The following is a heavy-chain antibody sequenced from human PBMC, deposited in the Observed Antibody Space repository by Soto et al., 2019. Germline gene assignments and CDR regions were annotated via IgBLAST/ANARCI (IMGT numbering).Heavy chain of an antibody. V-gene: IGHV4-30-4*01. D-gene: IGHD2-21*01. CDR1: GGSISNGDHY. Sequence: QVQLQESGPGLVKPSQTLSLTCTVSGGSISNGDHYWTWIRQPPGKGLEWIGYIHYSGSTYYNPSLESRVTMSIDTSRNQFSLKLNSGTAADTAVYYCAGPGDNCDFWGQGSLVTVSS. CDR3: AGPGDNCDF. J-gene: IGHJ4*02. CDR2: IHYSGST.